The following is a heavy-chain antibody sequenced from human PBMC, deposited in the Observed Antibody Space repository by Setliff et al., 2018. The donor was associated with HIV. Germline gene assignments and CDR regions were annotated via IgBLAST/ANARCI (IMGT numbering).Heavy chain of an antibody. Sequence: ASVKVSCKASGYSFTSYGISWVRQAPGQGLEWMGWISAYNGNKNYAQKIQDRPTMTTDTSTSTAYMELRSLISDDTAVYYCARFPNPSQIVVVMPPDYWGQGTLVTVS. CDR3: ARFPNPSQIVVVMPPDY. CDR1: GYSFTSYG. V-gene: IGHV1-18*01. J-gene: IGHJ4*02. CDR2: ISAYNGNK. D-gene: IGHD3-22*01.